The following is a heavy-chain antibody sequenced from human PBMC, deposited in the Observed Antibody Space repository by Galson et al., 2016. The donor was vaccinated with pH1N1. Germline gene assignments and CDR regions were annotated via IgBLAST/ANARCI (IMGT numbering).Heavy chain of an antibody. J-gene: IGHJ4*02. CDR3: ARDSGGNLDY. D-gene: IGHD2-8*02. CDR2: IKQDGSDK. CDR1: GFTFSTYW. Sequence: SLRLSCAASGFTFSTYWMAWVRQAPGKGLEWVANIKQDGSDKNYVDSVKGRFTISRDNAKNSLFLQVNSLRVEDKAVYYCARDSGGNLDYWGQGILVTVSS. V-gene: IGHV3-7*01.